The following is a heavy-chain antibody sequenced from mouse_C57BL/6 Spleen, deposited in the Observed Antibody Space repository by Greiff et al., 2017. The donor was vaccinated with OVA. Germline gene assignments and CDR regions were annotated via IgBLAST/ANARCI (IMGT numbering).Heavy chain of an antibody. D-gene: IGHD1-1*01. Sequence: EVKLVESEGGLVQPGSSMKLSCTASGFTFSDYYMAWVRQVPEKGLEWVANINYDGSSTYYLDSLKSRFIISRDNAKNILYLQMSSLKSEDTATYYCARAPVTTVVAHWYFDVWGTGTTVTVSS. J-gene: IGHJ1*03. CDR3: ARAPVTTVVAHWYFDV. CDR1: GFTFSDYY. CDR2: INYDGSST. V-gene: IGHV5-16*01.